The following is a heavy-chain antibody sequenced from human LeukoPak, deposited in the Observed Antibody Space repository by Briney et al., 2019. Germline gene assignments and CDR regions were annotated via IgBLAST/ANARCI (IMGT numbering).Heavy chain of an antibody. J-gene: IGHJ6*02. D-gene: IGHD2-15*01. CDR1: GFPLSSYA. V-gene: IGHV3-64D*09. Sequence: AGSLRLSCSASGFPLSSYAMHCVRQAPGKGLEYVSAISDSGGSTYYADSVKGRFTISRDNSKNTLYLQMSSLRAEDTAVYFCVGGYSFGPYGMDVWGQGTTVTVS. CDR3: VGGYSFGPYGMDV. CDR2: ISDSGGST.